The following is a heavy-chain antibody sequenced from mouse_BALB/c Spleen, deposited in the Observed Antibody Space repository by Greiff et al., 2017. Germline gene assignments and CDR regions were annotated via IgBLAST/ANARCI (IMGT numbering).Heavy chain of an antibody. J-gene: IGHJ4*01. Sequence: EVQLQQSGAELVKPGASVKLPCTASGFNIKDTYMHWVKQRPEQGLEWIGRIDPANGNTKYDPKFQGKATITADTSSNTAYLQLSSLTSEDTAVYYCAPYGNYVGAMDYWGQGTSVTVSS. CDR1: GFNIKDTY. CDR3: APYGNYVGAMDY. D-gene: IGHD2-1*01. CDR2: IDPANGNT. V-gene: IGHV14-3*02.